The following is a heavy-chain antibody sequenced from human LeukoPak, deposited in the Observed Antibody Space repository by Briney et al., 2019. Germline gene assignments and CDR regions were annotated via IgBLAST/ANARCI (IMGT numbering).Heavy chain of an antibody. Sequence: SETLSLTCTVSGVSISSYYWSWIRQPPGKGLEWIGSIKHRGRSYYNPSLKSRVTISVDTSKNQFSLQLSSVTAADTAVYYWAKVVGATSIDYWGQGILVSVSS. J-gene: IGHJ4*02. CDR1: GVSISSYY. CDR2: IKHRGRS. CDR3: AKVVGATSIDY. V-gene: IGHV4-59*04. D-gene: IGHD2-15*01.